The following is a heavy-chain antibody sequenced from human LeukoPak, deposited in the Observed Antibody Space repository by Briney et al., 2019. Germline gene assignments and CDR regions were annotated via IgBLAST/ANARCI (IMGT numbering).Heavy chain of an antibody. V-gene: IGHV3-33*01. CDR2: IWYDGSNK. J-gene: IGHJ4*02. Sequence: GRSLRLSCAASGFTFSSYGMHWVRQAPGKGLEWVAVIWYDGSNKYYADSVKGRFTISRDNSKNTLYLQMNSLRAEDTAVYYCARDSKYCSSTSCYTSFDYWGQGTLVTVSS. D-gene: IGHD2-2*02. CDR3: ARDSKYCSSTSCYTSFDY. CDR1: GFTFSSYG.